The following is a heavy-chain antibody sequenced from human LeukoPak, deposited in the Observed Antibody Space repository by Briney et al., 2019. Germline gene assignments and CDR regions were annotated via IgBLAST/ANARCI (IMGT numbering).Heavy chain of an antibody. V-gene: IGHV3-30*18. J-gene: IGHJ4*02. Sequence: PGGSLRLSCAASGFTFSRYSMNWVRQAPGKGLEWVAVISYDGSNKYYADSVKGRFTISRDNSKNTLYLQMNSLRAEDTAVYYCAKDLERHIVVVTASAVDYWGQGTLVTVSS. D-gene: IGHD2-21*02. CDR2: ISYDGSNK. CDR1: GFTFSRYS. CDR3: AKDLERHIVVVTASAVDY.